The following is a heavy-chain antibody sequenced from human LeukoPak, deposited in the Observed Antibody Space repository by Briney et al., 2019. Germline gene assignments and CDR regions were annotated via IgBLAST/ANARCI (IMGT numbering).Heavy chain of an antibody. CDR1: GGSISSGSYY. D-gene: IGHD6-6*01. CDR2: IYTSEST. CDR3: ATYSSSFGFDY. V-gene: IGHV4-61*09. Sequence: SETLSLTCTVSGGSISSGSYYWSWIRQPAGKGLEWIGHIYTSESTDYNPSLKSRVTISVDTSKNQFSLRLSSVTAADTAVYYCATYSSSFGFDYWGQGTLVTVSS. J-gene: IGHJ4*02.